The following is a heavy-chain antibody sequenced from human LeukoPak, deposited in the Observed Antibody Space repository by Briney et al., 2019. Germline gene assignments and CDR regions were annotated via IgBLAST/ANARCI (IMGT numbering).Heavy chain of an antibody. CDR3: ATARCGGDCFPSSDY. V-gene: IGHV1-2*04. D-gene: IGHD2-21*02. Sequence: ASVKVSCKASGYTFTGYYIHWVRQAPGQGLEWMGWVNPNSGGTNYAQKFQGWVTMTRDTSINTAYMELNRLNPDDTAVYYCATARCGGDCFPSSDYWGQGTLVTVSS. CDR2: VNPNSGGT. J-gene: IGHJ4*02. CDR1: GYTFTGYY.